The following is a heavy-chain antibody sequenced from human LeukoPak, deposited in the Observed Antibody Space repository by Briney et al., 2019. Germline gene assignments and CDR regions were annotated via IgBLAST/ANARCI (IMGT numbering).Heavy chain of an antibody. D-gene: IGHD1-26*01. CDR2: IYYSGST. V-gene: IGHV4-38-2*02. Sequence: PSETLSLTCTVSGYSISSGYYWGWIRQPPGKGLEWIGSIYYSGSTYYNPSLKSRVTISVDTSKNQFSLKLSSVTAADTAVYYCARDLVGATAWGQGTLVTVSS. CDR1: GYSISSGYY. J-gene: IGHJ5*02. CDR3: ARDLVGATA.